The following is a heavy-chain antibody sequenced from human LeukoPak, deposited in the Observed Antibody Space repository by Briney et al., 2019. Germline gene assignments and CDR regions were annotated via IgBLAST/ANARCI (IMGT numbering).Heavy chain of an antibody. D-gene: IGHD3-3*01. V-gene: IGHV1-8*01. J-gene: IGHJ5*02. Sequence: GASVKVSCKASGYTFTNYDINWVRQATGQGLEWMGWMNPNSGNTGYAQKFQGRVTMTRNTSIGTAYMELSSLRSEDTAVYYCARGSWGSGYNWFDPWGQGTLVTVSS. CDR2: MNPNSGNT. CDR1: GYTFTNYD. CDR3: ARGSWGSGYNWFDP.